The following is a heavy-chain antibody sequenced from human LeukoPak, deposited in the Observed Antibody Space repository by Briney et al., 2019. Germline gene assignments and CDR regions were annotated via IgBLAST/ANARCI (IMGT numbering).Heavy chain of an antibody. Sequence: GGSLRLSCAASEFMFSKYAMSWVRQAPGKGLEWVSAVSASADSTCYADSVKGRFIISRDNSKNTLFLQMNSLRAEDTAVYYCARRPAIFMDGVYYYSMDVWGQGTTVTVSS. V-gene: IGHV3-23*01. J-gene: IGHJ6*02. CDR3: ARRPAIFMDGVYYYSMDV. CDR2: VSASADST. CDR1: EFMFSKYA. D-gene: IGHD2-2*01.